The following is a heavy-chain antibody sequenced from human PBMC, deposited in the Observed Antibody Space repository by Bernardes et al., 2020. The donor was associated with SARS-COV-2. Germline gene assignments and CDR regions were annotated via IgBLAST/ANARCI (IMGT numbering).Heavy chain of an antibody. CDR3: ATAPALGGVYCSGGSCYDYYYGMDV. V-gene: IGHV1-24*01. D-gene: IGHD2-15*01. Sequence: SVKVSCKVSGYTLTELSMHWVRQAPGKGLEWMGGFDPEDGETIYAQKFQGRVTMTEDTSTDTAYMELSSLRSEDTAVYYCATAPALGGVYCSGGSCYDYYYGMDVWGQGTTVTVSS. CDR1: GYTLTELS. J-gene: IGHJ6*02. CDR2: FDPEDGET.